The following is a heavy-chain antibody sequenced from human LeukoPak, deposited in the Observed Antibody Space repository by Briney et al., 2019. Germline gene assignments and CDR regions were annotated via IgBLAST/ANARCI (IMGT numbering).Heavy chain of an antibody. D-gene: IGHD3-3*01. CDR2: IKQDGSEK. Sequence: GGSLRLSCAASGFTFSSYWMSWVRQAPGKGLEWVANIKQDGSEKCYVDSVKGRFTISRDNAKNSLYLQMNSLRAEDTAVYYCAREDDFWSGYEVFDYWGQGTLVTVSS. CDR1: GFTFSSYW. J-gene: IGHJ4*02. CDR3: AREDDFWSGYEVFDY. V-gene: IGHV3-7*01.